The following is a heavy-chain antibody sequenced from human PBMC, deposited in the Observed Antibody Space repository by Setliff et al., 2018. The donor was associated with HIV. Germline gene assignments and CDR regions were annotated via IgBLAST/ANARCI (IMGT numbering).Heavy chain of an antibody. Sequence: KPGGSLRLSCAASGFTFSSYTMNWVRQAPGKGLEWVSSISSSSSNIYYADSVKGRFTISRDNAKNSLYLQMNSLRAEDTAVYYCARDSEDTAWDYYYYMDVWGKGTTVTVSS. V-gene: IGHV3-21*01. CDR2: ISSSSSNI. D-gene: IGHD5-18*01. CDR3: ARDSEDTAWDYYYYMDV. CDR1: GFTFSSYT. J-gene: IGHJ6*03.